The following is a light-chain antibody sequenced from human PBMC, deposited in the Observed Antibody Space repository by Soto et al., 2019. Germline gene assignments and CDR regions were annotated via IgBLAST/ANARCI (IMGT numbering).Light chain of an antibody. CDR1: NIGSKS. Sequence: SYELTQTSSVSVAPGQTAKITCGGNNIGSKSVHWYQQKAGQAPVLVVYDDSDRPSGIPERFSGSNSANTATLTISRVEAGDEADYYCQVWESSGDQVVFAGGTQLTVL. V-gene: IGLV3-21*02. CDR3: QVWESSGDQVV. J-gene: IGLJ2*01. CDR2: DDS.